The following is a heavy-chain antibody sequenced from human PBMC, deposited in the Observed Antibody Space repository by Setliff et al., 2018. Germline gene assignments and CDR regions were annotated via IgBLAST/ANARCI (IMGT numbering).Heavy chain of an antibody. V-gene: IGHV3-23*03. CDR3: AKPQVELRWGFES. Sequence: PGESLKISCAASGFTFSTYAMSWVRQAPGKGLEWVSTIYSGDRNTFYTDSVKGRFTIFRDGSKNTLFLHMTSLRAEDTAVYYCAKPQVELRWGFESWGQGTPVTAPQ. CDR1: GFTFSTYA. J-gene: IGHJ4*02. D-gene: IGHD1-7*01. CDR2: IYSGDRNT.